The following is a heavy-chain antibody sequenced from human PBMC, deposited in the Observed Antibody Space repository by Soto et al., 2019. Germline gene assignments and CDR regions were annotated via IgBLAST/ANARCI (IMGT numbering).Heavy chain of an antibody. CDR3: ARDGPHRWVDY. CDR2: INPSGGST. CDR1: GYTFSDYR. J-gene: IGHJ4*02. V-gene: IGHV1-46*01. Sequence: ASVKVSCKASGYTFSDYRMHCVRQAPGQGLEWMGMINPSGGSTTYAQKFQGRVTMTRDTSTSTFYMDLSLTSEDTAVYYCARDGPHRWVDYWGQGTLVTVSS.